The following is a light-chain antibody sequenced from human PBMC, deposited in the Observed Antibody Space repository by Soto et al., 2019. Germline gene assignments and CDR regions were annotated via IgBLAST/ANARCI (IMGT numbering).Light chain of an antibody. CDR2: GAS. CDR3: QQYESSWT. V-gene: IGKV3-20*01. J-gene: IGKJ1*01. Sequence: EIVLTQSPGTLSLSPGERATLSCRASQSVDSKHLAWYQQKPGQAPRLLIYGASNRATDIPDRFSGRGSGTDFTLTITRLQPEDFAVYFCQQYESSWTFGQGTKVDI. CDR1: QSVDSKH.